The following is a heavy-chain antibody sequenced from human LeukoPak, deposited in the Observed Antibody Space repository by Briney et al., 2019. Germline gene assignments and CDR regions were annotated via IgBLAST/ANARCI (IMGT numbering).Heavy chain of an antibody. CDR2: INPNSGGT. CDR3: ARDEEERYYYDSSGGYYYYGMDV. V-gene: IGHV1-2*02. J-gene: IGHJ6*02. Sequence: ASVKVSCKASGYTFTGYYMHWVRQAPGQGLEWMGWINPNSGGTNYAQKFQGRVTMTRDTSTSTVYMELSSLRSEDTAVYYCARDEEERYYYDSSGGYYYYGMDVWGQGTTVTVSS. CDR1: GYTFTGYY. D-gene: IGHD3-22*01.